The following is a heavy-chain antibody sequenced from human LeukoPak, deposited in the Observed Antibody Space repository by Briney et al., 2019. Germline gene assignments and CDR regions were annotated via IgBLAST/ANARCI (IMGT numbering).Heavy chain of an antibody. CDR3: ARGANSSSSRKRYYFDY. CDR2: INHSGST. Sequence: SETLSLTCAVYGGSFSGYYWSWIRQPPGKGLEWIGEINHSGSTNYNPSLKSRVTISVDTSKNQFSLKLSSVTAADTAVYHCARGANSSSSRKRYYFDYWGQGTLVTVSS. D-gene: IGHD6-6*01. J-gene: IGHJ4*02. V-gene: IGHV4-34*01. CDR1: GGSFSGYY.